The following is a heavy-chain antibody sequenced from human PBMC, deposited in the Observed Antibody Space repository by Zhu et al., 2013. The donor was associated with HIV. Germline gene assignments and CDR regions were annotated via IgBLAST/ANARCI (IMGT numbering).Heavy chain of an antibody. CDR2: INYSGGT. D-gene: IGHD6-19*01. CDR3: VRVVSPYSTGRWLVYRYFDQ. J-gene: IGHJ4*02. Sequence: QVQLQESGPGLVKPSETLSLTCSVSVGSMNNYYWTWIRQPPGKGLEWIGEINYSGGTDYNPTLRSRVSMSIDTSMRQFSLNLRSVTAADTALYYCVRVVSPYSTGRWLVYRYFDQWGQGSPVTVSS. V-gene: IGHV4-59*04. CDR1: VGSMNNYY.